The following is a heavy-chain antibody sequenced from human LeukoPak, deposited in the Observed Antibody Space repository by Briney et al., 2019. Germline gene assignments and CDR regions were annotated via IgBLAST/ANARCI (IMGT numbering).Heavy chain of an antibody. CDR1: GFSISTYW. J-gene: IGHJ4*02. CDR2: IKQDGSKQ. CDR3: TNAHCSDTTCYDF. Sequence: GGSLRLSCAASGFSISTYWMSWVRQAPGKGLEWVANIKQDGSKQYYVDSVKGRFTISRDNAKNSLYLQMNLLSGENTAVYYCTNAHCSDTTCYDFWGRGPLVTVSS. D-gene: IGHD2-2*01. V-gene: IGHV3-7*01.